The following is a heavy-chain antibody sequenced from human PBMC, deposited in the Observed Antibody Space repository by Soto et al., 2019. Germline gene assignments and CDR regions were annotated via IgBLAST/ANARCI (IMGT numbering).Heavy chain of an antibody. CDR1: GGSISSGGYY. CDR3: AREWTSGSYIDY. D-gene: IGHD1-26*01. Sequence: SETLSLTCTVSGGSISSGGYYWSWIRQHPGKGLEWIGYIYFSGSTYYNPSLKSRVTISVDMSKNQFSLKLSSVTAADTAVYYCAREWTSGSYIDYWGQGTLVTVSS. V-gene: IGHV4-31*03. J-gene: IGHJ4*02. CDR2: IYFSGST.